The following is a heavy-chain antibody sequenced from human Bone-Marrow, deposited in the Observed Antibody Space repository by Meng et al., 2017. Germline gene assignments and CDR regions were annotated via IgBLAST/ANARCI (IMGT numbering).Heavy chain of an antibody. CDR3: ARGDYYGSGESFHY. J-gene: IGHJ4*02. CDR1: GYTFSIYG. Sequence: QGQVVQSGAEVKKPGASVKVSCTASGYTFSIYGINWVRQAPGRGLEWLGWMNPNSGDTAYAQRVQGRVTITRNTSTTTAYMELINLRSEDTAVYYCARGDYYGSGESFHYWGQGTLVTVSS. V-gene: IGHV1-8*03. CDR2: MNPNSGDT. D-gene: IGHD3-10*01.